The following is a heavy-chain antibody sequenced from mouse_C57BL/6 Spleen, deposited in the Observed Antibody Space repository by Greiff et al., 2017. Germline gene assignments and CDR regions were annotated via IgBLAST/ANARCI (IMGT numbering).Heavy chain of an antibody. CDR1: GYSITSGYY. CDR3: ARGGYGNSDY. J-gene: IGHJ2*01. CDR2: ISYDGSN. V-gene: IGHV3-6*01. D-gene: IGHD2-1*01. Sequence: EVQLQQSGPGLVKPSQSLSLTCSVTGYSITSGYYWNWIRQFPGNKLEWMGYISYDGSNNYNPSLKNRISITRDTSKNQFFLKLNSVTIKDTATYYCARGGYGNSDYWGQGTTLTVSS.